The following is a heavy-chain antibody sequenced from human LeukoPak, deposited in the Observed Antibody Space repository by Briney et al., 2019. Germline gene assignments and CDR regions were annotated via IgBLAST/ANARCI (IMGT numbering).Heavy chain of an antibody. D-gene: IGHD6-13*01. J-gene: IGHJ4*02. V-gene: IGHV3-47*01. CDR1: GFAFSSYA. Sequence: PGGSLRLSCAASGFAFSSYALHWVRRAPGKGLEWVSAIGPGGDTYYADSVMGRFTISRDNAKKSLYLHMNSLIAEDMAVYYCARAVAAAVIDYWGQGTLVTVSS. CDR2: IGPGGDT. CDR3: ARAVAAAVIDY.